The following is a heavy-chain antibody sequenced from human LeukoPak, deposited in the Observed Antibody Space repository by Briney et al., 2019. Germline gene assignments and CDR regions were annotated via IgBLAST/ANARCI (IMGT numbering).Heavy chain of an antibody. CDR3: ARAARNAYFDY. V-gene: IGHV3-7*03. CDR2: INQDGSVK. J-gene: IGHJ4*02. D-gene: IGHD4-11*01. CDR1: GFAFSTYW. Sequence: GGSLRLSCAASGFAFSTYWMDWVRQAPGKGLEWVGNINQDGSVKHYVDSVRGRFTISRDNARNSVYLQMNALRVEDTAVYYCARAARNAYFDYWGQGTLVTVSS.